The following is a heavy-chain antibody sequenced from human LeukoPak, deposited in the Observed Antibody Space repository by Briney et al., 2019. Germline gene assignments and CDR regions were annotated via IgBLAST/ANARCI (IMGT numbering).Heavy chain of an antibody. CDR3: ARGLSKGSSSWYRD. V-gene: IGHV3-11*05. CDR1: GFTFSDYY. Sequence: PGGSLRLSCEASGFTFSDYYMSWIRQAPGKGLEWVLYISISSDYTNYADSVKGRFTISRDNAKNSLYLQMNSLRVEDTAVYYCARGLSKGSSSWYRDWGQGTLVTVSS. J-gene: IGHJ4*02. CDR2: ISISSDYT. D-gene: IGHD6-13*01.